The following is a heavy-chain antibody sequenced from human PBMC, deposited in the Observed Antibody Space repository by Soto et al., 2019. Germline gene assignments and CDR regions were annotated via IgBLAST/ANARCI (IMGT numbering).Heavy chain of an antibody. V-gene: IGHV3-23*01. J-gene: IGHJ3*02. CDR1: GFTFSSYA. CDR3: AIAPTDLYNAPPDSSLRLTYSFDI. Sequence: GGSLRLSCAASGFTFSSYAMSWVRQAPGKGLEWVSAISGSGGSTDYAYSVKGRFTISRDNSKNTLYLQMNSLRAEDTAVYNCAIAPTDLYNAPPDSSLRLTYSFDIWGQGTMVTVSS. D-gene: IGHD6-13*01. CDR2: ISGSGGST.